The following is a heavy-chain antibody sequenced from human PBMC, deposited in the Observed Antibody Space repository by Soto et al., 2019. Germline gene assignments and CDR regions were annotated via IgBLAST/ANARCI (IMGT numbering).Heavy chain of an antibody. CDR1: GFTFSSYG. CDR2: IWYDGSNK. D-gene: IGHD2-2*02. CDR3: ARELGYCSSTSCYKGYYGMDV. Sequence: GGSLRLSCAASGFTFSSYGMHWVRQAPGKGLEWVAVIWYDGSNKYYADSVKGRFIISRDNSKNTLYLQMNSLRAEDTAVYYCARELGYCSSTSCYKGYYGMDVWGPGTTVTVSS. J-gene: IGHJ6*02. V-gene: IGHV3-33*01.